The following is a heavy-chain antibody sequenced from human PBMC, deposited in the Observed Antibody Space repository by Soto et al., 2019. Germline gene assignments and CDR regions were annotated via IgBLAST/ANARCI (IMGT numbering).Heavy chain of an antibody. Sequence: SETLSLTCTVSGGSISSGGYYWSWIRQHPGKGLEWIGHIYYSGSTYYNPSLKSRVTISVDTSKNQFSLKLSSVTAADTAVYYCARDQWGSGSLYYYGMDVWGQGTTVT. CDR1: GGSISSGGYY. V-gene: IGHV4-31*03. J-gene: IGHJ6*02. CDR2: IYYSGST. CDR3: ARDQWGSGSLYYYGMDV. D-gene: IGHD3-10*01.